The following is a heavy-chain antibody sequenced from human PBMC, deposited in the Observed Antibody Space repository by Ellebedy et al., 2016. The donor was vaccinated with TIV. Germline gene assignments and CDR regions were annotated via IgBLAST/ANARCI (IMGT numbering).Heavy chain of an antibody. CDR1: GYSFTSYW. V-gene: IGHV5-10-1*01. CDR2: IDPSDSYT. CDR3: ARQSATIGPHYYYYYGMDV. D-gene: IGHD5-12*01. Sequence: GESLKISCKGSGYSFTSYWISWVRQMPGKGLEWMGRIDPSDSYTNYSPSFQGHVTISADKSISTAYLQWSSLKASDTAMYYCARQSATIGPHYYYYYGMDVWGQGTTVTVSS. J-gene: IGHJ6*02.